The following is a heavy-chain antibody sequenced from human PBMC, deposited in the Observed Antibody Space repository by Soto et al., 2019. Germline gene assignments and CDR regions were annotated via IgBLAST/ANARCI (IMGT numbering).Heavy chain of an antibody. CDR2: VHYSGST. D-gene: IGHD4-17*01. J-gene: IGHJ5*02. CDR3: ARNHYGDPPLNNWFDP. Sequence: SETLSLTCTVSGDSISGYYWTWIRQAPGKGLEWIGYVHYSGSTHYTPSLKSRVTISVDMSKNQFSLKLNSVTAADTAIYFCARNHYGDPPLNNWFDPGGQGTLVTVSS. CDR1: GDSISGYY. V-gene: IGHV4-59*01.